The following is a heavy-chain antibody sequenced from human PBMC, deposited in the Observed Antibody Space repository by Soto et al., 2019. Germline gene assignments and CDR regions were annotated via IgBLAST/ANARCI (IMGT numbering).Heavy chain of an antibody. D-gene: IGHD2-21*02. J-gene: IGHJ3*02. CDR1: GGTFSSYT. V-gene: IGHV1-69*04. CDR2: IIPILGIA. CDR3: AGERRDSLDAFDI. Sequence: SVKVSCKASGGTFSSYTISWVRQAPGQGLEWMGRIIPILGIANYAQKFQGRVTITADKSTSTAYMELSSLRSEDTAVYYCAGERRDSLDAFDIWGQGTMVTVSS.